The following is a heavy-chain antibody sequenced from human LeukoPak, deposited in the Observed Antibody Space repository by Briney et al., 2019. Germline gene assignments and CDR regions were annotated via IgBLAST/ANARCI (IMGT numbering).Heavy chain of an antibody. CDR3: ARGRFGEPGYFDY. Sequence: SVKVSCKASGGTFSSYAISWVRQAPGQGLECMGGIIPIFGTANYAQKFQGRVTITADKSTSKAYMELSSLRAEDTAVYYCARGRFGEPGYFDYWGQGTLVTVSS. J-gene: IGHJ4*02. CDR1: GGTFSSYA. CDR2: IIPIFGTA. D-gene: IGHD3-10*01. V-gene: IGHV1-69*06.